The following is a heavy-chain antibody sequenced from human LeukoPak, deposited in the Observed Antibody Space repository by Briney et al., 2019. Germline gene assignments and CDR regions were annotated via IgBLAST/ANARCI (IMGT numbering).Heavy chain of an antibody. CDR2: ISVGGSDE. Sequence: GGSLRLSCVASGFCFKTYEMNWVRQAPGKGLEWVSYISVGGSDEDYADSVKGRFSISRDNAKNSLFLQMNSLRVEDTAVYYCARDVGFNNGWPAWGQGTRVTVSS. CDR1: GFCFKTYE. CDR3: ARDVGFNNGWPA. D-gene: IGHD6-19*01. J-gene: IGHJ5*02. V-gene: IGHV3-48*03.